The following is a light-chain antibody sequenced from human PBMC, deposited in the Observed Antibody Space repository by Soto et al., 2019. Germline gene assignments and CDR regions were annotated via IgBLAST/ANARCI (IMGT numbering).Light chain of an antibody. CDR2: AAS. V-gene: IGKV1-27*01. Sequence: DIQMTQSPSSLSASVGDRVTITCRASQGICNYLAWYQQKPRKVPKLLIYAASTLQSGVPSRFSGSGSGTDFTLTISSLQPEDVATYYCQKYNSVPWTFGQGTKVEIK. J-gene: IGKJ1*01. CDR3: QKYNSVPWT. CDR1: QGICNY.